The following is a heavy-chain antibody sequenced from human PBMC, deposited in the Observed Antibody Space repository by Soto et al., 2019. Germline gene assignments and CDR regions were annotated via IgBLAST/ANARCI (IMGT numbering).Heavy chain of an antibody. Sequence: QLVESGGGSVQPGRSLRLSCAPSGFTFSSYEMNWVRQAPGKGLEWVSYISVSGTMRFYADAVKGRFTISRDNTKKILYLQMNSLRAEDTALDYCATAGLTGTVWGQGTTVPVSS. CDR1: GFTFSSYE. CDR2: ISVSGTMR. CDR3: ATAGLTGTV. D-gene: IGHD3-9*01. J-gene: IGHJ6*02. V-gene: IGHV3-48*03.